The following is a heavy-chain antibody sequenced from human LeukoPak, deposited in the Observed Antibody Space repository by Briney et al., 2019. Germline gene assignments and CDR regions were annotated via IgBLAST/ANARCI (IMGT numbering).Heavy chain of an antibody. CDR1: GGSFSGYY. CDR2: INHSGST. CDR3: ARVGDLFGAHRVRGLPPDYYYMDV. V-gene: IGHV4-34*01. J-gene: IGHJ6*03. D-gene: IGHD3-10*01. Sequence: TSETLSLTCAVYGGSFSGYYWSWIRQPPGKGLEWIGEINHSGSTNYNPSLKSRVTISVDTSKNQFSLKLTSVTAADTAVYYCARVGDLFGAHRVRGLPPDYYYMDVWGKGTMGTVSS.